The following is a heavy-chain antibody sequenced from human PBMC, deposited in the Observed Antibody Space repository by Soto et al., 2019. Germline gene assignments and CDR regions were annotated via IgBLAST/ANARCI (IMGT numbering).Heavy chain of an antibody. CDR1: GFTFSSYA. V-gene: IGHV3-30-3*01. J-gene: IGHJ3*02. D-gene: IGHD1-20*01. CDR3: ASWGSGYNWNHHHDAFDI. CDR2: ISYDGSNK. Sequence: QVQLVESGGGVVQPGRSLRLSCAASGFTFSSYAMHWVRQAPGKGLEWVAVISYDGSNKYYADSVKGRFTISRDNSKNTLYLQMNSLRAEDTAVYYCASWGSGYNWNHHHDAFDIWGQGTMVTVSS.